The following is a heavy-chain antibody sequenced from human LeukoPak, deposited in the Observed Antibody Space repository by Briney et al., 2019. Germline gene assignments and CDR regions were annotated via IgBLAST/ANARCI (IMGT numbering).Heavy chain of an antibody. J-gene: IGHJ4*02. Sequence: GGSLRLSCAASGFTFSSYWMSWVRQAPGKGLEWVANIKKDGSEKYYVDSVKGRFTISRDNAENSLYLQMNSLRAEDTAVYYCARDLGPYYYDSSGYYPYWGQGTLVTVSS. CDR3: ARDLGPYYYDSSGYYPY. CDR2: IKKDGSEK. CDR1: GFTFSSYW. D-gene: IGHD3-22*01. V-gene: IGHV3-7*01.